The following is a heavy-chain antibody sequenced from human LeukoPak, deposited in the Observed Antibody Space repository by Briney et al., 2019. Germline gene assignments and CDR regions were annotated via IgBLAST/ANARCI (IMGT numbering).Heavy chain of an antibody. D-gene: IGHD3-22*01. V-gene: IGHV5-51*01. Sequence: GESLKISCKVSGYSFTSYWIGWVRQMPGKGLEWMGIIYPGDSNTRYSPSFQGQVTISADKSNSTAYLQWSSLKASDTAMYYCARTYYYDSSGYYYVWGNFDYWGQGTLVTVSS. CDR1: GYSFTSYW. J-gene: IGHJ4*02. CDR3: ARTYYYDSSGYYYVWGNFDY. CDR2: IYPGDSNT.